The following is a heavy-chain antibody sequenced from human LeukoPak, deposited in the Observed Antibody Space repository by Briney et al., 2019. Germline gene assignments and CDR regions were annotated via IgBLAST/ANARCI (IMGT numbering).Heavy chain of an antibody. CDR2: IRYDGNNR. Sequence: GGSLTLSCAASGFIFSSYAMHWVRQAPGPELEWLAFIRYDGNNRYYAASVTCRFTIPRDNTNTTMYLPLNSMRVEDTTRYYFTKDQVVPNYSYMDVWGKGTTVTVSS. CDR1: GFIFSSYA. D-gene: IGHD2-15*01. CDR3: TKDQVVPNYSYMDV. J-gene: IGHJ6*03. V-gene: IGHV3-30*02.